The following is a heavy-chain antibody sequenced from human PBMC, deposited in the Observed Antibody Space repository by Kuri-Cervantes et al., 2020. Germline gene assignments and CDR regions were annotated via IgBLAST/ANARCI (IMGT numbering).Heavy chain of an antibody. CDR2: ISSSSSTI. Sequence: GGSLRLSCAASGFTFSSYSMNWVRQAPGKGLERVSYISSSSSTIYYADSVKGRFTISRDNAKNSLYLQMNSLRDEDTAVYYCAREGDSSSWYVYYFDYWGQGTLVTVSS. D-gene: IGHD6-13*01. V-gene: IGHV3-48*02. J-gene: IGHJ4*02. CDR3: AREGDSSSWYVYYFDY. CDR1: GFTFSSYS.